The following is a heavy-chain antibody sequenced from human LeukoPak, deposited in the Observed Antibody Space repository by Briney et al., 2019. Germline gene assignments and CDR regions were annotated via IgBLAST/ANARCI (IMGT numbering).Heavy chain of an antibody. J-gene: IGHJ3*02. CDR2: INPSGGST. V-gene: IGHV1-46*01. CDR3: ARDGVVGATPDDAFDI. D-gene: IGHD1-26*01. Sequence: ASVKVSCKVSGYTFTSYYMHWVRQAPGQGLEWMGIINPSGGSTSYAQKFQGRVTMTRDTSTSTVYMELSSLRSEDTAVYYCARDGVVGATPDDAFDIWGQGTMVTVSS. CDR1: GYTFTSYY.